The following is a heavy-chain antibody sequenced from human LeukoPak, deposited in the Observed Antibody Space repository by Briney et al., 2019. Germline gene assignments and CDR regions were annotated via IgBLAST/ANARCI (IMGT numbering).Heavy chain of an antibody. V-gene: IGHV3-20*04. CDR3: ARESKPAAIPDYYYYYYMDV. J-gene: IGHJ6*03. D-gene: IGHD2-2*02. CDR2: INWNGGST. CDR1: GFTFDDYG. Sequence: PGGSLRLSCAASGFTFDDYGMSWVRQAPGKGLEWVSGINWNGGSTGYADSVKGRFTISRDNAKNSLYLQMYSLRAEDTALYYCARESKPAAIPDYYYYYYMDVWGKGTTVTVSS.